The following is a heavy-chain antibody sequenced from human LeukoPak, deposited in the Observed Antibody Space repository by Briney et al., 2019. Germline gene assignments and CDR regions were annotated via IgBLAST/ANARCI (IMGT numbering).Heavy chain of an antibody. J-gene: IGHJ4*02. CDR1: GFTFSSYG. CDR3: AKDPYVSYYYDSSGYYYVDY. V-gene: IGHV3-23*01. CDR2: ISGSGGST. Sequence: GGSLRLSCAASGFTFSSYGMSWVRQAPGKGLEWVSAISGSGGSTYYADSVKGRFTISRDNSKNTLHLQMNSLRAEDTAVYYCAKDPYVSYYYDSSGYYYVDYWGQGTLVTVSS. D-gene: IGHD3-22*01.